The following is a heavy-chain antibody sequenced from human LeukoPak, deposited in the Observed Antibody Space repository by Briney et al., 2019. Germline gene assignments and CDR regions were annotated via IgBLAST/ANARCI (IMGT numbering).Heavy chain of an antibody. V-gene: IGHV4-61*01. J-gene: IGHJ5*02. CDR1: GGSVSSGSYY. CDR2: ISYSGSN. Sequence: SETLSLTCTVSGGSVSSGSYYWSWLRQPPGKGLEWIGYISYSGSNNYNPSLKSRVTISVDTSTNQFSLKLSSVTSADTAVYYCARKFDIWGQGTLVTVSS. CDR3: ARKFDI.